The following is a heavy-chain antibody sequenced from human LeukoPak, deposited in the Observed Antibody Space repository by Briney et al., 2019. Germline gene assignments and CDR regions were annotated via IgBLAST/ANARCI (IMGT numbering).Heavy chain of an antibody. CDR1: GFTSSSYA. Sequence: GGSLRLSCAASGFTSSSYAMSWVRQAPGKGLEWVGRIKSKTDGGTTDYAAPVKGRFTISRDDSKNTLYLQMNSLKTEDTAVYYCSGQLVLYWGQGTLVTVSS. CDR2: IKSKTDGGTT. D-gene: IGHD6-6*01. CDR3: SGQLVLY. J-gene: IGHJ4*02. V-gene: IGHV3-15*01.